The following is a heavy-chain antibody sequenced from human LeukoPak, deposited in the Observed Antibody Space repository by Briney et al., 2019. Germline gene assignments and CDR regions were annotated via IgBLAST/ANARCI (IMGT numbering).Heavy chain of an antibody. CDR2: IYYSGNT. CDR3: ARRVTGRGTFYFDY. Sequence: SETLSLTCTISGGSISTYYWTWIRQPPGKGLEWIGYIYYSGNTNYNPALKSRVTISLDTSRNQFSLKLNSVTAADTAVYYCARRVTGRGTFYFDYWGQGSLVIASS. J-gene: IGHJ4*02. V-gene: IGHV4-59*08. D-gene: IGHD3-16*01. CDR1: GGSISTYY.